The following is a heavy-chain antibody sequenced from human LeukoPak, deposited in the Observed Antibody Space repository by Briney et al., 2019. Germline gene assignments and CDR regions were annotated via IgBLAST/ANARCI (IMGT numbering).Heavy chain of an antibody. V-gene: IGHV1-2*02. CDR1: GYTFTGYY. Sequence: GASVKVSCKASGYTFTGYYMHWVRQAPGQGLEWMGWINPNSGGTNYAQKFQGRVTTTRDTSISTAYMELSRLRSDDTAVYYCARDLVGYSYGYYYYGMDVWGQGTTVTVSS. J-gene: IGHJ6*02. CDR2: INPNSGGT. CDR3: ARDLVGYSYGYYYYGMDV. D-gene: IGHD5-18*01.